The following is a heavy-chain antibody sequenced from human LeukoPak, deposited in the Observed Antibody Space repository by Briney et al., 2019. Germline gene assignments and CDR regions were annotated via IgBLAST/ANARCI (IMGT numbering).Heavy chain of an antibody. J-gene: IGHJ6*03. V-gene: IGHV1-2*06. CDR3: ARDGVGRDYGDYISYYYYMDV. CDR1: GYTFTGYY. CDR2: INPNSGGT. D-gene: IGHD4-17*01. Sequence: GASVKVSCKASGYTFTGYYMHWVRQAPGQGLEWMGRINPNSGGTNYAQKFQGRVTMTRYTSISTAYMELSRLRSDDTAVYYCARDGVGRDYGDYISYYYYMDVWGKGTTVTVSS.